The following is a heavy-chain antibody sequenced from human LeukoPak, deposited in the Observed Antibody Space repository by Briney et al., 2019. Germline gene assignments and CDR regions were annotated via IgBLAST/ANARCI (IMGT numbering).Heavy chain of an antibody. V-gene: IGHV3-23*01. CDR2: ISGSGGST. CDR3: AKKGATMISWEAWFDP. CDR1: GFTFSSYA. D-gene: IGHD1-26*01. Sequence: TGGSLRLSCAASGFTFSSYAMSWVRQAPGKGLEWVSAISGSGGSTYYADSVKGRFTISRDNSKNTLYLQMNSLRAEDTAVYYCAKKGATMISWEAWFDPWGQGTLVTVSS. J-gene: IGHJ5*02.